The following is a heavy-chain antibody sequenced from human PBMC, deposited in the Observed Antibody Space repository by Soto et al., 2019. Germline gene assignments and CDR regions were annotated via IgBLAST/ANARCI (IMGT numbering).Heavy chain of an antibody. D-gene: IGHD4-17*01. CDR2: ISYDGSNK. V-gene: IGHV3-30-3*01. J-gene: IGHJ6*02. CDR3: ARGDGDYGGDMDV. CDR1: GFTFSSYA. Sequence: QVQLVESGGGVVQPGRSLRLSCAASGFTFSSYAMHWVRQAPGKGLEWVAVISYDGSNKYYADSVKGRFTISRDNSKNTLYLQMNSLRAEDTAVYYCARGDGDYGGDMDVWGQGTTVTVSS.